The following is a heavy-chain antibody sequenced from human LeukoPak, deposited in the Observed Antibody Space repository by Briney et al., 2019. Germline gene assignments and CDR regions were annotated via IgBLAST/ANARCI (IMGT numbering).Heavy chain of an antibody. Sequence: EGSLRLSCAASGFTFIRYSMTRVRQAPGRGLEWVSSIHGSSIYIYYTDSVKGRFIISRDNAKNSLYLQMSSLRAEDTAVYYCVRFLGPGGNSYASGYWGQGTLVTVSS. CDR1: GFTFIRYS. J-gene: IGHJ4*02. V-gene: IGHV3-21*01. D-gene: IGHD5-18*01. CDR3: VRFLGPGGNSYASGY. CDR2: IHGSSIYI.